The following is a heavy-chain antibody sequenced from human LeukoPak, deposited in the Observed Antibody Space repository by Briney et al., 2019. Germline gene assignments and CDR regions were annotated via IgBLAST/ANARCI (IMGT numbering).Heavy chain of an antibody. V-gene: IGHV3-30*02. CDR2: IQYDRTNE. CDR1: AFTFSSYG. J-gene: IGHJ4*02. Sequence: GGSLRLSCAASAFTFSSYGMHWVRQAPGKGLEWVAYIQYDRTNEQYAHSVKGRFRISRDNSNNILYLQMNSLRTEDTAVYYCARGRDGYNFLNRGEYYYFDYWGQGTLVTVSS. D-gene: IGHD5-24*01. CDR3: ARGRDGYNFLNRGEYYYFDY.